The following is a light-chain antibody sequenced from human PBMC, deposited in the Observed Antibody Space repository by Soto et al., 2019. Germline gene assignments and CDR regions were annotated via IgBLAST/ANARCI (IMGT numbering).Light chain of an antibody. Sequence: DIVMTQSPATLSVAPGERVTFSCRASQGVSRKLAWYQHKPGQAPRLLISGASTGATGIPARFSGSGSGTEFNLTISSLQSEDCAIYYCQQYHTWPITFGGGTKVEIK. V-gene: IGKV3-15*01. CDR2: GAS. CDR3: QQYHTWPIT. CDR1: QGVSRK. J-gene: IGKJ4*01.